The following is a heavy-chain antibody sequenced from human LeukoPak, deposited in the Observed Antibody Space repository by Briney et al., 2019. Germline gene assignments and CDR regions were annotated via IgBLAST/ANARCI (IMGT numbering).Heavy chain of an antibody. J-gene: IGHJ4*02. Sequence: GGSLRLSCAASGFTFSSYAMSWVRQAPGKGLEWVSGISGSGGSTYYADSVKGRFTISRDNSKNTLYLQMNSLRAEDTAVYYCARDPQYCSSTSCPNWGQGTLATVTS. D-gene: IGHD2-2*01. CDR3: ARDPQYCSSTSCPN. CDR1: GFTFSSYA. V-gene: IGHV3-23*01. CDR2: ISGSGGST.